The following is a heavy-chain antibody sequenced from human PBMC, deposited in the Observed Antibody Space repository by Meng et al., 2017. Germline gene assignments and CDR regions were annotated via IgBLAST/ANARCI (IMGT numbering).Heavy chain of an antibody. V-gene: IGHV3-33*01. CDR3: ARGAVAGSGGGNWFDP. CDR2: IWNDRSYK. CDR1: GFTFSSYG. Sequence: VQRLECGGGVVPPGRYLTLSCAASGFTFSSYGMPWVRQAPGKGLEWVAVIWNDRSYKNHADSVKGRFTIARDNSQNTLYLQMNSLRAEDTAMYYCARGAVAGSGGGNWFDPWGQGTLVTVSS. D-gene: IGHD6-19*01. J-gene: IGHJ5*02.